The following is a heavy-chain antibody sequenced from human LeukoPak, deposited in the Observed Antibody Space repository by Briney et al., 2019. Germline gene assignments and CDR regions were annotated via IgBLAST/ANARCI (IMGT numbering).Heavy chain of an antibody. J-gene: IGHJ4*02. Sequence: WGSLRLSCAASGFTSSPYWMSWVRQAPGKGLEGGANIKQDGSENDYVDSVKGRFAISTDNAKNSVYLQMNGLRAEDTAVYYCARENTAVPGGDCWGQGTLVTVSS. D-gene: IGHD5-18*01. CDR3: ARENTAVPGGDC. CDR1: GFTSSPYW. V-gene: IGHV3-7*01. CDR2: IKQDGSEN.